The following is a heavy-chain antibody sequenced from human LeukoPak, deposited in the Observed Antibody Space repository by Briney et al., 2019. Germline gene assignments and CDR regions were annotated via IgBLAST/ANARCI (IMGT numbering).Heavy chain of an antibody. CDR2: IYTSGST. CDR1: GGSISSGSYY. J-gene: IGHJ4*02. V-gene: IGHV4-61*02. D-gene: IGHD5-24*01. CDR3: ARDRARLESIDY. Sequence: SETLSLTCTVSGGSISSGSYYWRWIRQPAGKGLEWIGRIYTSGSTNYNPSLKSRATISVDTSKNQFSLKLTSVPAADTAVYYCARDRARLESIDYWGQGTLVTVSS.